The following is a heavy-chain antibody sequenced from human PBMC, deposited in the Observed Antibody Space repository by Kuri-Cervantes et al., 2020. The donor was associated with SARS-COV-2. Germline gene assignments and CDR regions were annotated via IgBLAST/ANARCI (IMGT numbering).Heavy chain of an antibody. CDR3: ARDESYYYYYMDV. V-gene: IGHV3-30*04. Sequence: ASGFTFSSYAMHWVRQSPGTGLEWVAVISYDGSNKYYADSVKGRFTISRDNAKNSLYLQMNSLRAEDTAVYYCARDESYYYYYMDVWGKGTTVTVSS. CDR2: ISYDGSNK. CDR1: GFTFSSYA. J-gene: IGHJ6*03.